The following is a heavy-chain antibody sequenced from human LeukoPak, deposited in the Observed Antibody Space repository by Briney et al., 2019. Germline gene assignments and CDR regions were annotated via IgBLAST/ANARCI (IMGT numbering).Heavy chain of an antibody. CDR3: ARGSSYYMDV. CDR1: DGSISSGRYY. J-gene: IGHJ6*03. V-gene: IGHV4-61*02. D-gene: IGHD3-10*01. CDR2: IYTNGIP. Sequence: SETLSLTCTVSDGSISSGRYYWNWIRQPAGKGLEWIGRIYTNGIPNYSPSLKSRITISLDTSKNQFSLKMNSVTAADTALYYCARGSSYYMDVWGKGTTVTVSS.